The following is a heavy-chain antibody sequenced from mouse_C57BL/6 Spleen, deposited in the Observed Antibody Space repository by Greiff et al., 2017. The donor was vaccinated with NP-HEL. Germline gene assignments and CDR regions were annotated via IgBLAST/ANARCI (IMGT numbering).Heavy chain of an antibody. CDR1: GYTFTSYW. V-gene: IGHV1-69*01. Sequence: QVQLQQSGAELVMPGASVKLSCKASGYTFTSYWMHWVKQRPGQGLEWIGEIDPSDSYTNNNQKFKGKSTLTVDKSSTTAYMQLSSLTSEDSAVYYCARRELGRRYFDYWGQGTTLTVSS. D-gene: IGHD4-1*01. J-gene: IGHJ2*01. CDR2: IDPSDSYT. CDR3: ARRELGRRYFDY.